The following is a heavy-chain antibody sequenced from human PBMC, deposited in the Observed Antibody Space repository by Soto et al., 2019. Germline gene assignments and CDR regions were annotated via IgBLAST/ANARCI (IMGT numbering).Heavy chain of an antibody. D-gene: IGHD3-16*01. CDR2: IWDDGVKK. CDR3: GRGGRKAGGFDI. J-gene: IGHJ3*02. V-gene: IGHV3-33*01. CDR1: GFTFSAYG. Sequence: QVQLVESGGGVVQPGRSLRLSCAASGFTFSAYGMHWVRQAPGKGLEWVAGIWDDGVKKYYEDSVKGRFTISRDNSDNTLFLQMNSLTAEDSAVYCCGRGGRKAGGFDIWGQGTTVTVSS.